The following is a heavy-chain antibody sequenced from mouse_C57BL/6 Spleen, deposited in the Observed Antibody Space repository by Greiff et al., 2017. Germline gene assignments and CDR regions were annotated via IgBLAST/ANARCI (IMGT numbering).Heavy chain of an antibody. V-gene: IGHV1-69*01. CDR1: GYTFTSYW. J-gene: IGHJ1*03. CDR2: IDPSDSYT. CDR3: ARRNGTGYFDV. D-gene: IGHD4-1*01. Sequence: VQLQQPGAELVMPGASVKLSCKASGYTFTSYWMHWVKQRPGQGLEWIGEIDPSDSYTNYNQKFKGKSTLTVDKSSSTAYMQLSSLTSEDSAVYYCARRNGTGYFDVWGTGTTVTVSS.